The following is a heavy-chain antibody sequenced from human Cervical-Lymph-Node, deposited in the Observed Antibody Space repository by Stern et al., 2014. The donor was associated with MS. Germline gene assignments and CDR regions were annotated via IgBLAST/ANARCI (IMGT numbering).Heavy chain of an antibody. J-gene: IGHJ4*02. CDR1: GGSFINYA. D-gene: IGHD2-2*01. V-gene: IGHV1-69*06. CDR3: AGPRYAF. CDR2: ISPMFSTS. Sequence: VQLLQSGPEVKKPGSSVKVSCKASGGSFINYAITWVRQAPGQGPEWMGDISPMFSTSNYAQKFQGRVTITADKSTTTAYMEVNSLTSEDTAVYYCAGPRYAFWGQGTLVIVSS.